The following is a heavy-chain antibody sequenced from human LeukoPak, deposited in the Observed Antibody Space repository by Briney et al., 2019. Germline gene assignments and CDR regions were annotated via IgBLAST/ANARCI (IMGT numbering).Heavy chain of an antibody. CDR1: EFTFSNYW. V-gene: IGHV3-74*01. CDR3: ARDHYGDTDYYYMDV. CDR2: INSDGSST. D-gene: IGHD4-17*01. J-gene: IGHJ6*03. Sequence: GLSKRLSCAASEFTFSNYWMHWVRQASGKGLVRVPRINSDGSSTSYADSVKGRFTISRDNAKNTLYLQMNSLRAEDTAVYYCARDHYGDTDYYYMDVWGKGTTVTVSS.